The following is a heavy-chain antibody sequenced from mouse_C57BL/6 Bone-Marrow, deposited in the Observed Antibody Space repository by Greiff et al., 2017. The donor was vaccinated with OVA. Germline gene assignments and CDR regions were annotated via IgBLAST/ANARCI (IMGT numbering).Heavy chain of an antibody. V-gene: IGHV14-4*01. Sequence: EVQLVESGAELVRPGASVKLSCTASGFNIKDDYMHWVKQRPEQGLEWIGWIDPENGDTEYASKFQGKATITADTSSNTAYLQLSSLTSEDTAVYYCTTYAVYFDYWGQGTTLTVSS. CDR3: TTYAVYFDY. CDR1: GFNIKDDY. J-gene: IGHJ2*01. CDR2: IDPENGDT.